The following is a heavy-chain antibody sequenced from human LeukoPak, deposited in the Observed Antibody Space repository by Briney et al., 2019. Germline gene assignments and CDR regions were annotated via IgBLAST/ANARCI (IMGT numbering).Heavy chain of an antibody. D-gene: IGHD6-19*01. J-gene: IGHJ4*02. CDR1: GFTFTSYS. CDR2: VSSSSSYI. CDR3: AKDHWLAQWLAYFDY. Sequence: GGSLRLSCAASGFTFTSYSMNWVRQAPGKGLEWVSCVSSSSSYIYYADSVKGRFTISRDNAKNSLYLQMNSLRAEDTAVYYCAKDHWLAQWLAYFDYWGQGTLVTVSS. V-gene: IGHV3-21*04.